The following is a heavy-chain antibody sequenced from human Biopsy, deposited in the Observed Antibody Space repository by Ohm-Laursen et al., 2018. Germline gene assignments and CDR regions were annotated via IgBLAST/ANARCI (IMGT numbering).Heavy chain of an antibody. J-gene: IGHJ5*02. V-gene: IGHV1-8*01. CDR3: GRAVRNQLLTDP. CDR2: LNPVSGNS. CDR1: GYTFTSYD. D-gene: IGHD1-7*01. Sequence: SSVKVSCKASGYTFTSYDITWVRQASGQGPEWIGWLNPVSGNSNFGQKFRGRVTVTSDTTISTAYMELSGLTSDDTATYYCGRAVRNQLLTDPWGQGTLVTVTS.